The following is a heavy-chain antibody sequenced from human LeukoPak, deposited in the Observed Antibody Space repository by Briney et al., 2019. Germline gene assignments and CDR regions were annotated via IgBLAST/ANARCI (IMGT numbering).Heavy chain of an antibody. J-gene: IGHJ4*01. CDR3: AREGFYYFDF. V-gene: IGHV3-7*01. CDR2: IKQDGSEK. Sequence: GGSLRLSCAASGFTFTNNFMSWVRQVPGKGLEWLANIKQDGSEKTYVDSVKGRFTIFRDNAKNLLYLQMNSLRAEDTAVYYCAREGFYYFDFWGQGALVTVAS. CDR1: GFTFTNNF.